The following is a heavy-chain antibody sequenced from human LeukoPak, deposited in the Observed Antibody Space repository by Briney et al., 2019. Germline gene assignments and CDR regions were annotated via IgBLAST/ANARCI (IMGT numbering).Heavy chain of an antibody. J-gene: IGHJ6*02. CDR3: ARDPSPWGMDV. V-gene: IGHV1-69*13. CDR1: GGTFSSYA. CDR2: IIPIFGTA. Sequence: ASVTVSCTASGGTFSSYAISWVRQAPGQGLEWMGGIIPIFGTANYAQKFQGRVTITADESTSTAYMELSSLRPEDTAVYYCARDPSPWGMDVWGQGTTVTVSS.